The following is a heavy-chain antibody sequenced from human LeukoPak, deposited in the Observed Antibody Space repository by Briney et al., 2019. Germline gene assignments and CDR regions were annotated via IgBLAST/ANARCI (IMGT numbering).Heavy chain of an antibody. V-gene: IGHV4-39*01. Sequence: PSETLSLTRTVSGGSISSSSYYWGWIRQPPGKGLEWIGSIYYSGSTYYNPSLKSRVTISVDTSKNQFSLKLSSVTAADTAVYYCARPFLGSSWYGEYDSDYYYYYMDVWGKGTTVTVSS. CDR3: ARPFLGSSWYGEYDSDYYYYYMDV. CDR1: GGSISSSSYY. CDR2: IYYSGST. J-gene: IGHJ6*03. D-gene: IGHD6-13*01.